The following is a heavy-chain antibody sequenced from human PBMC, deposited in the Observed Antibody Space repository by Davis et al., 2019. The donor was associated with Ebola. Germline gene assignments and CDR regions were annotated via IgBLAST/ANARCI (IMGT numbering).Heavy chain of an antibody. Sequence: SETLSLTCTVSGGSISSYYWSWIRQPAGKGLEWIGRIYTSGSTYYNPSLKSRVTISVDTSKNQFSLKLSSVTAADTAVYYCAREAHNSAYSIDIWGQGTLVTVSS. J-gene: IGHJ4*02. D-gene: IGHD6-13*01. CDR1: GGSISSYY. CDR3: AREAHNSAYSIDI. V-gene: IGHV4-4*07. CDR2: IYTSGST.